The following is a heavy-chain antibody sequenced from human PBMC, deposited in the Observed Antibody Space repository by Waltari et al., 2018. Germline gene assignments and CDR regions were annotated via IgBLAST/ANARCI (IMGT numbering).Heavy chain of an antibody. D-gene: IGHD4-4*01. CDR2: IIPILGIA. CDR3: ARGFYGYSNYTPGD. J-gene: IGHJ4*02. CDR1: GGTFSSYA. Sequence: QVQLVQSGAEVKKPGSSVKVSCKASGGTFSSYAISWVRQAPGQGLEWMGRIIPILGIANYAQKFQGRVTITADKSTSTAYMELSSLRSEDTAVYYCARGFYGYSNYTPGDWGQGTLVTVSS. V-gene: IGHV1-69*04.